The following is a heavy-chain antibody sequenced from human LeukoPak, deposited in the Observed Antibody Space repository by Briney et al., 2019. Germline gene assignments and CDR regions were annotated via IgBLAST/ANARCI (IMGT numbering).Heavy chain of an antibody. CDR2: LYSGSDT. V-gene: IGHV3-53*01. D-gene: IGHD2-21*01. CDR1: GFTVSTNY. Sequence: GGSLRLSCAASGFTVSTNYMNWVRQAPGKGLEWVSMLYSGSDTYYADSVKGRFTISRDDSRNTLFLHMNSLKAEDTAIYYCARVGDHFHWFLDLRGCGTLVAVSS. J-gene: IGHJ2*01. CDR3: ARVGDHFHWFLDL.